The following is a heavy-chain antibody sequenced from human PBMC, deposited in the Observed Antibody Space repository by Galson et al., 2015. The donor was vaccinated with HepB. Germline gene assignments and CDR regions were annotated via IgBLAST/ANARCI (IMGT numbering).Heavy chain of an antibody. V-gene: IGHV3-13*01. CDR2: IGTAGDT. Sequence: SLRLSCAASGFTFSSYDMHWVRHATGKGLEWVSAIGTAGDTYYPGSVKGRFTISRENAKNSLYLQMNSLRAGDTAVYYCARGHHIAAAGINYYYYGMDVWGQGTTVTVSS. CDR1: GFTFSSYD. CDR3: ARGHHIAAAGINYYYYGMDV. J-gene: IGHJ6*02. D-gene: IGHD6-13*01.